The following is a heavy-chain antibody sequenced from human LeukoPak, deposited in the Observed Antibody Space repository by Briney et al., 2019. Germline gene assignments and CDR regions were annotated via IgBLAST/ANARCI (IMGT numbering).Heavy chain of an antibody. CDR1: GFTFSSYW. Sequence: PGGSLRLSCAASGFTFSSYWMSWVRQAPGKGLEWVANIKQDGSEKYYVDSVKGRFTISRDNAKNSLYLQMNSLRAEDTAVYYCARDVPSIAARPRAFDIWGQGTMVTVSS. CDR3: ARDVPSIAARPRAFDI. CDR2: IKQDGSEK. D-gene: IGHD6-6*01. J-gene: IGHJ3*02. V-gene: IGHV3-7*01.